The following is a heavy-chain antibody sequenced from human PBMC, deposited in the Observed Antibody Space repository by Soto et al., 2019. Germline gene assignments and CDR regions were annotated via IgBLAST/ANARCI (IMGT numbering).Heavy chain of an antibody. J-gene: IGHJ6*02. D-gene: IGHD1-26*01. Sequence: GESLKISCKASGYTFTNYRIGWVRQMPGKGLEWVGLIYPADSETTYSPSFQGQVSMSADRSIRSAFLQWSSLKASDTAIYYCARHRTTCRWAGMDVWGQGTTVTVSS. V-gene: IGHV5-51*01. CDR3: ARHRTTCRWAGMDV. CDR2: IYPADSET. CDR1: GYTFTNYR.